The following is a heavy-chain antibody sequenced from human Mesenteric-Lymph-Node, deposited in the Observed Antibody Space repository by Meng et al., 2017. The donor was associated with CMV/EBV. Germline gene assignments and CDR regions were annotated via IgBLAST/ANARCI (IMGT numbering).Heavy chain of an antibody. Sequence: GESLKISCAASGFTFSSYSMNWVRQAPGKGLEWVSSISSSSGYIYYADSVKGRFTISRDNAKNSLYLQVNSLRAEDTAVYYCARALDIVVVPAATGAFDIWGQGTMVTVSS. D-gene: IGHD2-2*03. J-gene: IGHJ3*02. CDR3: ARALDIVVVPAATGAFDI. CDR2: ISSSSGYI. V-gene: IGHV3-21*01. CDR1: GFTFSSYS.